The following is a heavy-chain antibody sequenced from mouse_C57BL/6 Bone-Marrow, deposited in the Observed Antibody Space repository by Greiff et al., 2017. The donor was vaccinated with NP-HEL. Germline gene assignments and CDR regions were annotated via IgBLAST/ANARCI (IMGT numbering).Heavy chain of an antibody. CDR1: GFNIKNTY. V-gene: IGHV14-3*01. CDR2: IDPANGNT. CDR3: ARDYGSRTDAMDY. Sequence: EVQLQQSVAELVRPGASVKLSCTASGFNIKNTYMPWVKQRPEQGLEWIGRIDPANGNTKYAPKFQGKATITADTSSNTAYLQLSSLTSEDTAIYYGARDYGSRTDAMDYWGQGTSVTVSS. D-gene: IGHD1-1*01. J-gene: IGHJ4*01.